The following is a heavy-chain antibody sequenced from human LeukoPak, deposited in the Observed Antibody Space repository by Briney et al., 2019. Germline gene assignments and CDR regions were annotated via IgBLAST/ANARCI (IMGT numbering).Heavy chain of an antibody. J-gene: IGHJ4*02. CDR2: INPSGGTT. CDR3: ARCIADGGNSDY. Sequence: ASVKVSCKASGYTFINYYMHWVRQAPGQGLEWMGIINPSGGTTSYAQNFQGRVTMTRDTSTSTAYMELRSLRSDDTAVYYCARCIADGGNSDYWGQGTLVTVSS. D-gene: IGHD4-23*01. CDR1: GYTFINYY. V-gene: IGHV1-46*01.